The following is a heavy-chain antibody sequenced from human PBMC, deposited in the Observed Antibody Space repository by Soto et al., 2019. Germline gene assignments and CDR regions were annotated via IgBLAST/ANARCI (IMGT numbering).Heavy chain of an antibody. CDR3: SRSLDS. CDR2: ISPDASEK. CDR1: GCTFGNFW. Sequence: GSLRICCAASGCTFGNFWMDWVRQAPGKGLEWLANISPDASEKHYVDSVQGRFTISRDNAKNSLYLQMRSLTAEDSALYYCSRSLDSWGQGTRVTVSS. V-gene: IGHV3-7*01. J-gene: IGHJ4*02.